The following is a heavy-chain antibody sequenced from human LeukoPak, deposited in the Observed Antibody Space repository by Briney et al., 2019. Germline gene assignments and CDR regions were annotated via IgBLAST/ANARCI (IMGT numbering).Heavy chain of an antibody. CDR1: GYTFTSYD. V-gene: IGHV1-8*02. CDR2: MNPNSGNT. D-gene: IGHD6-13*01. J-gene: IGHJ6*02. Sequence: ASVKVSCKASGYTFTSYDINWVRQATGQGLEWMGWMNPNSGNTGYAQKFQGRVTMTRNTSISTAYMELSSLRSEDTAAYYCAGLYSSSWYTDYYGMDVWGQGTTVTVSS. CDR3: AGLYSSSWYTDYYGMDV.